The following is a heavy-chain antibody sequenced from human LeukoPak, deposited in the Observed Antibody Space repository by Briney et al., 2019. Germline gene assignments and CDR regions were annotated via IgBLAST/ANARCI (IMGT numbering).Heavy chain of an antibody. D-gene: IGHD3-3*01. CDR2: INHSGGT. J-gene: IGHJ4*02. CDR3: ARGLHKYDDFWSGYYPLDY. CDR1: GGSFSGYY. Sequence: SETLSLTRGVYGGSFSGYYWSWIRQPPGKGLEWIGEINHSGGTNYNPSLKSRVTISLDTSKNQLSLKLSSVTAADTAVYYCARGLHKYDDFWSGYYPLDYWGQGTLVTVSS. V-gene: IGHV4-34*01.